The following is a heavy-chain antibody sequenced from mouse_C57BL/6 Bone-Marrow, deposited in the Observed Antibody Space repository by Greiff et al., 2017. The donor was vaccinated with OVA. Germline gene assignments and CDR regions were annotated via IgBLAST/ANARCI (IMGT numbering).Heavy chain of an antibody. CDR3: ARGGWDY. V-gene: IGHV1-55*01. Sequence: QVQLKQPGAELVKPGASVKMSCKASGYTFTSYWITWVKQRPGQGLEWIGDIYPGSGSTNYNEKFKSKATLTLDTSSSTAYMQLSSLTSEDSAVYYCARGGWDYWGQGTTLTVSS. CDR1: GYTFTSYW. CDR2: IYPGSGST. J-gene: IGHJ2*01. D-gene: IGHD3-2*02.